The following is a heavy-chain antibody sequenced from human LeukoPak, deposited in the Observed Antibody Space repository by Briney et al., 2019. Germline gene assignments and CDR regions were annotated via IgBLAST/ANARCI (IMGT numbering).Heavy chain of an antibody. Sequence: GASVKVSCKASGYTFIGYYMHWVRQAPGQGLEWMGWINPNSGGTNYAQKFQGRVTMTRDTSISTDYMELSRLRSDDTAVYYCARGPPRGADWYAPNFDYWGQGTLVTVSS. CDR2: INPNSGGT. J-gene: IGHJ4*02. CDR3: ARGPPRGADWYAPNFDY. D-gene: IGHD3-9*01. V-gene: IGHV1-2*02. CDR1: GYTFIGYY.